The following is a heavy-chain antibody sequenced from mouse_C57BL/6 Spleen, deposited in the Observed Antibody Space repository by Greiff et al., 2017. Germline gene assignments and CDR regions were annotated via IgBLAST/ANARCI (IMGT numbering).Heavy chain of an antibody. J-gene: IGHJ2*01. CDR1: GYTFTSYW. Sequence: VQLQQPGAELVRPGSSVKLSCKASGYTFTSYWMHWVKQRPIQGLEWIGNIDPSDSETHYNQKFKDKATLTVDKSSSTAYMQLSSLTSEDSAVYYCAREGNGYPYFDYWGQGTTLTVSS. D-gene: IGHD2-2*01. V-gene: IGHV1-52*01. CDR3: AREGNGYPYFDY. CDR2: IDPSDSET.